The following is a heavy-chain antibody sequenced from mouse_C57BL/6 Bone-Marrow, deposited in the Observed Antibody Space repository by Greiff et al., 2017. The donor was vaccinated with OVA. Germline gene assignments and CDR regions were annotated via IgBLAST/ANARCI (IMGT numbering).Heavy chain of an antibody. CDR1: GFTFSSYG. J-gene: IGHJ4*01. Sequence: EVNLVESGGDLVKPGGSLKLSCAASGFTFSSYGMSWVRQTPDKRLEWVATISSGGSYTYYPDSVKGRFTISRDNAKNTLYLQMSSLKSEDTAMYYCARQGPGGMDYWGQGTSVTVSS. D-gene: IGHD3-3*01. CDR2: ISSGGSYT. V-gene: IGHV5-6*01. CDR3: ARQGPGGMDY.